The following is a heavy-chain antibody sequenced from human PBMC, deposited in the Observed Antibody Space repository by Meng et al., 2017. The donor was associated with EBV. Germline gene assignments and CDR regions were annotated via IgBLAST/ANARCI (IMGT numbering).Heavy chain of an antibody. CDR2: IGGSGGII. Sequence: GALVQPGGSLRLSCPASGFSFNSYGVAWVRQAPGKGPEWVAGIGGSGGIINYADSVKGRFTISTDKYKNTLFLQMNSLRVEDTAIYYCAKSRGWDLLAWLDSWGHGTLVTVSS. CDR3: AKSRGWDLLAWLDS. V-gene: IGHV3-23*01. CDR1: GFSFNSYG. J-gene: IGHJ5*01. D-gene: IGHD2-15*01.